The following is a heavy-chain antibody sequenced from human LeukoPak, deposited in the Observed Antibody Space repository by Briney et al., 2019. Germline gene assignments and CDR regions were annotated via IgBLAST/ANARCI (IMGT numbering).Heavy chain of an antibody. CDR1: GFTFSRYT. J-gene: IGHJ4*02. Sequence: GGSLRLSCAASGFTFSRYTIHWVRQTTGRGLEWVSSISGTRNFIFYAESLKGRFTISRDNANNSVYLQMDTLRAEDTAAYYCARVINGYIDYWGQGTLVTVSS. D-gene: IGHD2-8*01. CDR2: ISGTRNFI. V-gene: IGHV3-21*06. CDR3: ARVINGYIDY.